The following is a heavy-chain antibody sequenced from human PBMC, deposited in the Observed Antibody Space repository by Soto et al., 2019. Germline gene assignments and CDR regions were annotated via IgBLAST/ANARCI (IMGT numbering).Heavy chain of an antibody. Sequence: PGGSLRLCCAASGLTVRSSYMSWVLQAPGKGLQWVSVIYSAGSTYYANSVKGRFTISRDISTNMVYLQMSSPTDEDTAVYYCARAREPESSSTIFFDISGQGALLTVSS. CDR2: IYSAGST. J-gene: IGHJ4*02. V-gene: IGHV3-53*01. CDR3: ARAREPESSSTIFFDI. CDR1: GLTVRSSY. D-gene: IGHD6-13*01.